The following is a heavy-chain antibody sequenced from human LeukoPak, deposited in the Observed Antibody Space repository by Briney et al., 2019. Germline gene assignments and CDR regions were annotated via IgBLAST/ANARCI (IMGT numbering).Heavy chain of an antibody. V-gene: IGHV3-21*01. CDR1: GFTFSSYS. CDR2: ISSSSSYI. J-gene: IGHJ3*02. CDR3: ARDKGGDYYDSSGYYYHSAFDI. D-gene: IGHD3-22*01. Sequence: NPGGSLRLSCAASGFTFSSYSMNWVRQAPGKGLEWVSSISSSSSYIYYADSVKGRFTISRDNAKNSLYLQMNSLRAEDTAVYYCARDKGGDYYDSSGYYYHSAFDIWGQGTMVTVSS.